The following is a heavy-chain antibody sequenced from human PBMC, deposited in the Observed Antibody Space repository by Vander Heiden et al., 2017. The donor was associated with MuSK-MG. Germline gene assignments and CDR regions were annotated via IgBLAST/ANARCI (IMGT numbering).Heavy chain of an antibody. J-gene: IGHJ4*02. V-gene: IGHV4-59*01. Sequence: QVQLQESGPGLVKPSETLSLTCTVSGGSISSYYWSWIRQPPGKGLEWIGYIYHSGSTNYNPALKSRVTISVDTSKNQFSLKLSSVTAADTAVYYCARGGGSYYGWIDYWGQGTLVTVSS. CDR2: IYHSGST. CDR3: ARGGGSYYGWIDY. CDR1: GGSISSYY. D-gene: IGHD1-26*01.